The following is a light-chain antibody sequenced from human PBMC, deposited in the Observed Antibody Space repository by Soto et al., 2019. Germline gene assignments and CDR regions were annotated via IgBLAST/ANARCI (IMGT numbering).Light chain of an antibody. V-gene: IGKV1-39*01. J-gene: IGKJ3*01. CDR3: QQTYRPPFT. Sequence: DIQMTQSPSSLSASVGDRVTITCRASQTISRFFTWYQQKPGKAPKLLIYDAFTLQSGVPSRFSGSGSGTDFTLTIGSLQPEDFARYYCQQTYRPPFTFGPGTKVDI. CDR2: DAF. CDR1: QTISRF.